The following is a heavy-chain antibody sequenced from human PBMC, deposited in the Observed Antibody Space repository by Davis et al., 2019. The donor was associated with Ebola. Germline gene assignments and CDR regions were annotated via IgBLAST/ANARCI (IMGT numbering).Heavy chain of an antibody. CDR2: ISYDGSNK. J-gene: IGHJ4*02. D-gene: IGHD2-15*01. V-gene: IGHV3-30*18. CDR3: AKAVVVPIAGPIYYFDY. CDR1: GFTFSSYG. Sequence: PGGSLRLSCAASGFTFSSYGMHWVRQAPGKGLEWVAVISYDGSNKYYADSVKGRFTISRDNSKNTLYLQMNSLRAEDTAVYYCAKAVVVPIAGPIYYFDYWGQGTLVTVSS.